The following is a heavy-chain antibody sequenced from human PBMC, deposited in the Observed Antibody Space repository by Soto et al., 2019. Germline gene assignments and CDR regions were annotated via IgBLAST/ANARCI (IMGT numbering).Heavy chain of an antibody. D-gene: IGHD1-26*01. Sequence: VQLVESGGRLVQRGGSLRLSCSGSGFIFGDHVMDWVRQAPGKGLEGVAGISGSGNSPFFRDSVKGRFTISRDNSKNTVYLEMNNLRDEDSAMYFCARGTHSYSGSHELDAWGLGTLVTVSS. J-gene: IGHJ5*02. CDR1: GFIFGDHV. V-gene: IGHV3-23*04. CDR2: ISGSGNSP. CDR3: ARGTHSYSGSHELDA.